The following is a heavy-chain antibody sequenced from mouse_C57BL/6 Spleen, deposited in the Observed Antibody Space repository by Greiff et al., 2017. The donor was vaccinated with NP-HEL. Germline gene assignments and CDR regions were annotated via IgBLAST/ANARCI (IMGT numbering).Heavy chain of an antibody. CDR2: IHPNSGST. CDR1: GYTFTSYW. D-gene: IGHD1-1*01. V-gene: IGHV1-64*01. J-gene: IGHJ4*01. CDR3: ARSITTVDYYAMDY. Sequence: VQLQQPGAELVKPGASVKLSCKASGYTFTSYWMHWVKQRPGQGLEWIGMIHPNSGSTNYNEKFKSKATLTVDKSSSTAYMQLSSLTSEDSAVYYCARSITTVDYYAMDYWGQGTSVTVSS.